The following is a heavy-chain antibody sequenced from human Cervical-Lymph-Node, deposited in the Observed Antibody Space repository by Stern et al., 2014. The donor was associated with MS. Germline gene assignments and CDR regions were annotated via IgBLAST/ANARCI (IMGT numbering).Heavy chain of an antibody. V-gene: IGHV3-33*01. D-gene: IGHD2-2*01. J-gene: IGHJ3*02. CDR2: IWSDGTNS. CDR1: GFTFSTYG. Sequence: MQLVESGGGVVQPGRSLRLSCAACGFTFSTYGMHWVRQAPGKGLEWVAVIWSDGTNSLYADSVKGRFTISRDNSKNALYLQMNTLRTEDTAVYYCAREAPVEPAATDAFDIWGRGTMVAVS. CDR3: AREAPVEPAATDAFDI.